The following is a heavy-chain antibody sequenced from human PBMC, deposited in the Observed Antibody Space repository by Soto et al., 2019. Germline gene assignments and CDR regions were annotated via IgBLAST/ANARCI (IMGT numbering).Heavy chain of an antibody. V-gene: IGHV4-61*01. Sequence: SETLSLTCTVSGGSVSSGSYYWSWIRQPPGKGLEWIGYIYYSGSTNYNPSLKSRVTISVDTSKNQFSLKLSSVTAADTAVHYCARLRLAGNWFDPWGQGTLVTVSS. D-gene: IGHD3-10*01. CDR3: ARLRLAGNWFDP. CDR1: GGSVSSGSYY. CDR2: IYYSGST. J-gene: IGHJ5*02.